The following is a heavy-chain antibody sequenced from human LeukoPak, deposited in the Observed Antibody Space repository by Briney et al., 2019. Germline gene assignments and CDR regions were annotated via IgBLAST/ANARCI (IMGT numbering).Heavy chain of an antibody. CDR1: GFTFSSYS. V-gene: IGHV3-21*01. Sequence: PGGSLRLSCAASGFTFSSYSMNWVRQAPSSSSSYIYYADSVKGRFTISRDNAKNSLYLQMNSLRAEDTAVYYCARIEGGSSGYYGQWGQGTLVTVSS. CDR2: SSSSYI. D-gene: IGHD3-22*01. J-gene: IGHJ4*02. CDR3: ARIEGGSSGYYGQ.